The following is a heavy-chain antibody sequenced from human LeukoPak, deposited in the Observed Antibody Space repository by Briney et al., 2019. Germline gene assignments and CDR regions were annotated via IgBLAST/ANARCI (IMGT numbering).Heavy chain of an antibody. V-gene: IGHV3-11*01. CDR1: GFTFGDHY. CDR2: ISNSGNTI. D-gene: IGHD3-16*01. CDR3: ARYRVITNDYFDS. J-gene: IGHJ4*02. Sequence: KPGGSLRLSCAASGFTFGDHYMTWIRQAPGKGLEWVSYISNSGNTIKEADSVKGRFTISRDNAQNSLFLQMKSLRAEDTAVYYCARYRVITNDYFDSWGQGTLVTVSS.